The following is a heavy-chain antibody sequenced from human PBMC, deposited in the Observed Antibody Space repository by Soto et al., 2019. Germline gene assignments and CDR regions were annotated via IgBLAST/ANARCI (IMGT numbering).Heavy chain of an antibody. CDR1: GGSISSYY. CDR2: IYYSGST. V-gene: IGHV4-59*08. D-gene: IGHD4-17*01. CDR3: ARHTYGRSYNWFDP. J-gene: IGHJ5*02. Sequence: SETLSLTCTVSGGSISSYYWSWIRQPPGKGLEWIGYIYYSGSTNYNPSLKSRVTISVDTSKNQFSLKLSSVTAADTAVYYCARHTYGRSYNWFDPWGQGTLVTVSS.